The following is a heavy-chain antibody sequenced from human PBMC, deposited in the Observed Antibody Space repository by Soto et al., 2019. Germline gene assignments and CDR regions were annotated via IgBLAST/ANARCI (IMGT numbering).Heavy chain of an antibody. CDR1: GFTVSSNY. CDR2: IYSGGST. J-gene: IGHJ4*02. CDR3: ARLYYYGSGSYYY. V-gene: IGHV3-66*04. D-gene: IGHD3-10*01. Sequence: GGSLRLSCAASGFTVSSNYMSWVRQAPGKGLEWVSVIYSGGSTYYADSVKGRFTISRDNSKNTLYLQMNSLRAEDTAVYYCARLYYYGSGSYYYWGQGTLVTVSS.